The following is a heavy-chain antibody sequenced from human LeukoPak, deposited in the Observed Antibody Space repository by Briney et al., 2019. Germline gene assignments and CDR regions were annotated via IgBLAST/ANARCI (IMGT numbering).Heavy chain of an antibody. CDR1: GFTFSRYS. CDR2: ISSSST. V-gene: IGHV3-23*01. D-gene: IGHD1-26*01. CDR3: AKVLSGSQDY. Sequence: GGSLRLSCAASGFTFSRYSMNWVRQAPGKGLEGVSAISSSSTYYADSVKGRFTISRDNSKNTVYLQMDSLRVEDTAVYYCAKVLSGSQDYWGQGTLVTVFS. J-gene: IGHJ4*02.